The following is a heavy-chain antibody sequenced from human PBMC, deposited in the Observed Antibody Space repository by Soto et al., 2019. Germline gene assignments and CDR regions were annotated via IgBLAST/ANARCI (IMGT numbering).Heavy chain of an antibody. J-gene: IGHJ6*04. CDR1: GFTFSSYA. CDR3: ARYLGDHYVMYC. V-gene: IGHV3-23*01. CDR2: ISGSGGST. Sequence: SLRLSCAASGFTFSSYAMSWFRQAPGKGLEWVSAISGSGGSTYYADSVKGRFTISRDNAKNSLYLQMNSLRAEDTAVYYGARYLGDHYVMYCRVKRNTVTVSS. D-gene: IGHD3-16*01.